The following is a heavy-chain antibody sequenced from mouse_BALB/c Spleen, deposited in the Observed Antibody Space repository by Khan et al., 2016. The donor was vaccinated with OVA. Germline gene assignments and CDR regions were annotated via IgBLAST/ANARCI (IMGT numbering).Heavy chain of an antibody. CDR1: GYTFTNNG. V-gene: IGHV9-3-1*01. D-gene: IGHD2-14*01. J-gene: IGHJ4*01. CDR3: ARVRYNGTMDY. Sequence: QIQLVQSGPELKKPGETVKISCKASGYTFTNNGMNWVQLAPGQGFKWMGWINTYTGKPAYADDFKGRFAFSLETSASTAYLQINNLKNEDTATYFGARVRYNGTMDYWGQGTSVTVSS. CDR2: INTYTGKP.